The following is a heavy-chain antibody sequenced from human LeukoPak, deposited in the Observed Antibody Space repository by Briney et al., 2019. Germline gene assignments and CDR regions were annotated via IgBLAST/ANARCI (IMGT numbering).Heavy chain of an antibody. CDR1: GFAFANAW. D-gene: IGHD3-16*01. V-gene: IGHV3-15*01. CDR3: TTPGGSGQGYFDY. J-gene: IGHJ4*02. Sequence: GGSLRLSCAASGFAFANAWMTWVRQAPGKGLEWLGRIKSKTGGGTIDYAAPVGGRFTISRDDSKNTLYLQMNSLKTEDTAVYYCTTPGGSGQGYFDYWGQGTLVTVSS. CDR2: IKSKTGGGTI.